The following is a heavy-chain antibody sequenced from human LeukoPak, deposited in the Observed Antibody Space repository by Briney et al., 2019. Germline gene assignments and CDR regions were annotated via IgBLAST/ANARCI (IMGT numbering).Heavy chain of an antibody. J-gene: IGHJ4*02. CDR1: GFTFNTFA. D-gene: IGHD3-22*01. Sequence: GGSLRLSCAASGFTFNTFAMTWVRQAPGKGLEWVSSISGSGTTSYYADSVKGRFTISRDNSNYTLFLQMNSLRAEDTVLYYCVKDANYYDSSGYLIPFDCWGLGTLVTISS. CDR2: ISGSGTTS. V-gene: IGHV3-23*01. CDR3: VKDANYYDSSGYLIPFDC.